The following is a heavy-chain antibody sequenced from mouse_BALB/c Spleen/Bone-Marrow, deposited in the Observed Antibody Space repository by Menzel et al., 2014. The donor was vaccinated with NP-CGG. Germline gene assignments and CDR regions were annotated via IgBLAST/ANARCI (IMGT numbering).Heavy chain of an antibody. J-gene: IGHJ2*01. CDR3: ARDHYYGYFDY. CDR1: GFSLTGYG. V-gene: IGHV2-6-7*01. D-gene: IGHD1-2*01. Sequence: VQLQQSGPGLVSPSQSLSITCTVSGFSLTGYGVNWVRQPPGKGLEWLGMIWGDGSTDYNSALKSRLSISKDNSKSQVFLKMNSLQTDDTARYYCARDHYYGYFDYWGQGTTLTVSS. CDR2: IWGDGST.